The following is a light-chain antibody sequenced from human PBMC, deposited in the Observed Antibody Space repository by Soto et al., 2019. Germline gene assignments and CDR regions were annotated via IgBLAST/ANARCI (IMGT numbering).Light chain of an antibody. CDR3: QQDTYWAVR. CDR1: QSVGSS. J-gene: IGKJ1*01. V-gene: IGKV3-15*01. CDR2: GAS. Sequence: EKVMTPHPATLSVSPGDRATLSCRASQSVGSSGAWNQQKHGQAPRLLIYGASTSATGLPARFSGSGSGTYFTLTISSLEYEDVAVYACQQDTYWAVRFGQGIKMDVK.